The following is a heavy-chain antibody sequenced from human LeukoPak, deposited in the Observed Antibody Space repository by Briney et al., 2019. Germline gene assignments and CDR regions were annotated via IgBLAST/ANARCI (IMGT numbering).Heavy chain of an antibody. Sequence: GRSLRLSCAASGFIFSSYWMTWARQAPGKGLEWVANIKQDGSDKYYVDSVKGRFTISRDNAKNSLYLQMNSLRAEDTAVYYCARVAEYCSSTRCNYNYYGMDVWGQGTTVTVSS. CDR3: ARVAEYCSSTRCNYNYYGMDV. V-gene: IGHV3-7*01. CDR1: GFIFSSYW. J-gene: IGHJ6*02. CDR2: IKQDGSDK. D-gene: IGHD2-2*01.